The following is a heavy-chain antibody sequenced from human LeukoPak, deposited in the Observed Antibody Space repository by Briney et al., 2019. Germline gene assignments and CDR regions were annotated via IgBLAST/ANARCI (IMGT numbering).Heavy chain of an antibody. CDR2: IGASGDNT. V-gene: IGHV3-23*01. CDR3: ARGEGYGDYPIDY. D-gene: IGHD4-17*01. J-gene: IGHJ4*02. CDR1: EFTFTAYA. Sequence: PGGSLRLSCAASEFTFTAYAMSWVRQAPGKGLEWVSTIGASGDNTNYADSVKGRFTISRDNSKNTLDLQMNSLRAEDTALYYCARGEGYGDYPIDYWGQGNLVTVSS.